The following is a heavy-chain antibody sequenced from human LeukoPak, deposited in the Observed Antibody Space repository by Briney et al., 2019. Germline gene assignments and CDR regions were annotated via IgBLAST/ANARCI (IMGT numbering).Heavy chain of an antibody. J-gene: IGHJ4*02. CDR1: GFTLSSWY. CDR3: ASPKPDY. V-gene: IGHV3-74*01. CDR2: ITSDGTTS. Sequence: PGGSLRLSCAASGFTLSSWYMYWVRQRPGKGLEWLCRITSDGTTSFYADAVKGRFTISRDNAKNTLYLQMNSLTDEDTAVYYCASPKPDYWGQGTLVTVSS.